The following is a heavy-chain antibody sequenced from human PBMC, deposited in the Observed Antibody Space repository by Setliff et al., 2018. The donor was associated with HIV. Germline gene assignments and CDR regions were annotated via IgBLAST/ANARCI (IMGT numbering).Heavy chain of an antibody. CDR3: ARDKDEDYGSTSFDY. V-gene: IGHV3-48*04. D-gene: IGHD4-17*01. J-gene: IGHJ4*02. Sequence: AGGSLRLSCVASGFTFSRYWMSWVRQAPGKGLEWVSYISRDGNTIYYADSVKGRFTISRDNAKNSLYLQLNSLRPEDTAVYYCARDKDEDYGSTSFDYWGQGILVTVSS. CDR1: GFTFSRYW. CDR2: ISRDGNTI.